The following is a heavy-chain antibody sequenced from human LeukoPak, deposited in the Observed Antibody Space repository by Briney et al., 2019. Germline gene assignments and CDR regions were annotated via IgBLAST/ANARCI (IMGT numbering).Heavy chain of an antibody. CDR1: GGSISSGSYY. D-gene: IGHD3-10*01. CDR3: ASRAATYYYGSGTYGV. CDR2: IYTSGST. Sequence: SETLSLTRTVSGGSISSGSYYWSWIRQPAGKGLEWIGRIYTSGSTNYNPSLKSRVTISVDTSKNQFSLKLSSVTAADTAVYYCASRAATYYYGSGTYGVWGQGTLVTVSS. J-gene: IGHJ4*02. V-gene: IGHV4-61*02.